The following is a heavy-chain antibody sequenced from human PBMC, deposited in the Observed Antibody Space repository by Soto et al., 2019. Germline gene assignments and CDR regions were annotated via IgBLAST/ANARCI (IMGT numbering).Heavy chain of an antibody. CDR2: ISYDGSNK. D-gene: IGHD3-22*01. J-gene: IGHJ3*02. CDR3: ARSPGSGYYDAFDI. CDR1: GFTFSSYA. Sequence: GGSLRFSCAASGFTFSSYAMHWVRQAPGKGLEWVAVISYDGSNKYYADSVKGRFTISRDNSKNTLYLQMNSLRAEDTAVYYCARSPGSGYYDAFDIWGQGTMVTVSS. V-gene: IGHV3-30-3*01.